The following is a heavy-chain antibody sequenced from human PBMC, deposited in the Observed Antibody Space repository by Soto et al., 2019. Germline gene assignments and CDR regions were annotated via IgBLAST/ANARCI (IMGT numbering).Heavy chain of an antibody. V-gene: IGHV3-48*03. Sequence: GGSLRLSCAASGFTFSIHEMNWVRQAPGKGLEWVSYISSIGVATYYADSVKGRFTISRDNAKNSLYLQMNSLRAEDTAVYYCAREGLVGGIDYWGQGTPVTVSS. CDR1: GFTFSIHE. D-gene: IGHD6-19*01. CDR2: ISSIGVAT. J-gene: IGHJ4*02. CDR3: AREGLVGGIDY.